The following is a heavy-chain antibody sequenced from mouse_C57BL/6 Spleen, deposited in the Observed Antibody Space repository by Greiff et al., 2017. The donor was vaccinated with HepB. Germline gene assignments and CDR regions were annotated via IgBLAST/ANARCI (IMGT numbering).Heavy chain of an antibody. J-gene: IGHJ1*03. CDR3: ARSGGDDHYWYFDV. Sequence: QVQLQQPGAELVRPGTSVKLSCKASGYTFTSYWMHWVKQRPGQGLEWIGVIDPSDSYTNYNQKFKGKATLTVDTSSSAAYMPLSSLTSEDSAVYYCARSGGDDHYWYFDVWGTGTTVTVSS. CDR2: IDPSDSYT. CDR1: GYTFTSYW. D-gene: IGHD3-1*01. V-gene: IGHV1-59*01.